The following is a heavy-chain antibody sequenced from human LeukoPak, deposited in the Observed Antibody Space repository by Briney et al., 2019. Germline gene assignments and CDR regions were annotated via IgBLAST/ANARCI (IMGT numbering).Heavy chain of an antibody. Sequence: SETLSLTCAVSGGSISSGGYSWSWIRQPPGKGLEWIGYIYHSGSTYYNPSLKSRVTISVDRSKNQFSLKLSSVTAADTAVYYCARVVAAAGTGPGHAFDIWGQGTMVTVSS. CDR2: IYHSGST. CDR3: ARVVAAAGTGPGHAFDI. V-gene: IGHV4-30-2*01. J-gene: IGHJ3*02. CDR1: GGSISSGGYS. D-gene: IGHD6-13*01.